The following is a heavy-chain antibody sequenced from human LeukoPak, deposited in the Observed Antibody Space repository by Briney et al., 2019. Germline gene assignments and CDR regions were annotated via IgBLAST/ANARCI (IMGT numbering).Heavy chain of an antibody. CDR3: ARDIGDCSSLSCYNHYYYMDV. Sequence: ASVKVSCKASGYTFTSYDINWVRQATGQGLEWMGWMNPNSGNTGYAQKFQGRVTMTRNTSISTAYMELSSLRSEGTAVYYCARDIGDCSSLSCYNHYYYMDVWGKGTTVTVSS. CDR2: MNPNSGNT. J-gene: IGHJ6*03. V-gene: IGHV1-8*01. D-gene: IGHD2-2*02. CDR1: GYTFTSYD.